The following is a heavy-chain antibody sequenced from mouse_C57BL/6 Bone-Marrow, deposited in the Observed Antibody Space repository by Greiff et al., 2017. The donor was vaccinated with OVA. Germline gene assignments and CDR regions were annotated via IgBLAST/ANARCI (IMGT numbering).Heavy chain of an antibody. V-gene: IGHV1-50*01. Sequence: QVQLQQPGAELVKPGASVKLSCKASGYTFTSYWMQWVKQRPGPGLEWIGEIDPSDSYTNYNQKFKGKATLTVDTSSSTAYRQLSSLTCEDSAVYYCASRSLYDDYDYVWGTGTTVTVSS. CDR3: ASRSLYDDYDYV. J-gene: IGHJ1*03. CDR2: IDPSDSYT. D-gene: IGHD2-4*01. CDR1: GYTFTSYW.